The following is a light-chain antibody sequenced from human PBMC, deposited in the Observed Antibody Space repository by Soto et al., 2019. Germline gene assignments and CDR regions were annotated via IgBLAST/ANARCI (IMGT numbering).Light chain of an antibody. V-gene: IGKV1-5*03. CDR2: KAS. CDR1: QSIGSW. CDR3: QQYNTYLWT. Sequence: DIQMTQSPSTLSASVGDRVIIVCRASQSIGSWLAWYQQKPGKAPKLLIYKASSLESGVPSRFSGSGSATEFTLTIRSLQPDDFETYYCQQYNTYLWTFGQRTKADI. J-gene: IGKJ1*01.